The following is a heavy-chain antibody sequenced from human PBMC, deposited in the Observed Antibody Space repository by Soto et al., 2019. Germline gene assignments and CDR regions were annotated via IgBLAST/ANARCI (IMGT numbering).Heavy chain of an antibody. Sequence: QVQLQLWGAGLLKPSETLSLTCAVYGGSFSGYYWSWIRKPPGKWLEWIGEINHSGSTNYNPSLKSRVNISVDTSKHQFSRELGSVTGADTAVSYCATTYYDFWSGYYPRYYVEYGGQGTLFTVSS. CDR2: INHSGST. J-gene: IGHJ4*02. D-gene: IGHD3-3*01. V-gene: IGHV4-34*01. CDR3: ATTYYDFWSGYYPRYYVEY. CDR1: GGSFSGYY.